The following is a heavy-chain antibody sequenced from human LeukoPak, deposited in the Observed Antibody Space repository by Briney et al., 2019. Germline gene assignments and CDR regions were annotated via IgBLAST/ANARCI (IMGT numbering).Heavy chain of an antibody. V-gene: IGHV3-48*03. J-gene: IGHJ4*02. Sequence: PGGSLRLSCAASGFTFRSFEMNWVRQAPGKGLEWLSYIGTIGSPIYYADSVKGRFTISRDNARNSLCLQMNSLRVEGTAVYYCASFYDSSGRDYWGQGTLVTVSS. CDR2: IGTIGSPI. CDR1: GFTFRSFE. CDR3: ASFYDSSGRDY. D-gene: IGHD3-22*01.